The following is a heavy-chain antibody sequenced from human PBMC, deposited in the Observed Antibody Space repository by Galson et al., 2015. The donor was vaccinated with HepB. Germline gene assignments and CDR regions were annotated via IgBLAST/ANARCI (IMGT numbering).Heavy chain of an antibody. CDR2: INHGGGTT. CDR3: ARDEGGGPLCSGGRCDYSYHYYYGLDV. J-gene: IGHJ6*01. CDR1: GYTFINYY. V-gene: IGHV1-46*01. D-gene: IGHD2-15*01. Sequence: SLKVSCKASGYTFINYYLHWVRLAPGQGLEWMARINHGGGTTSYAHNFQRRVTMTRDTSTSTVYMEMRSLRSADTAVYYCARDEGGGPLCSGGRCDYSYHYYYGLDVWGPGTTVTVSS.